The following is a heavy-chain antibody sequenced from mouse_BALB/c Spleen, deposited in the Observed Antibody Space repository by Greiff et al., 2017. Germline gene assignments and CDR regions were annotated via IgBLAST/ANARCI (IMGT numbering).Heavy chain of an antibody. CDR3: TRGTTARLDY. CDR2: INPSNGGT. J-gene: IGHJ4*01. CDR1: GYTFTSYY. D-gene: IGHD3-1*01. Sequence: QVQLKESGAELVKPGASVKLSCKASGYTFTSYYMYWVKQRPGQGLEWIGEINPSNGGTNFNEKFKSKATLTVDKSSSTAYMQLSSLTSEDSAVYYCTRGTTARLDYWGQGTSVTVSS. V-gene: IGHV1S81*02.